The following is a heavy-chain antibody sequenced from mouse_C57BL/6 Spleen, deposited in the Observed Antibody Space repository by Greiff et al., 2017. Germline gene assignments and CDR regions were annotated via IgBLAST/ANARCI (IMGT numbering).Heavy chain of an antibody. D-gene: IGHD2-1*01. CDR2: ISNGGGST. V-gene: IGHV5-12*01. CDR1: GFTFSDYY. J-gene: IGHJ2*01. CDR3: ARRGGNWYYFDY. Sequence: EVHLVESGGGLVQPGGSLKLSCAASGFTFSDYYMYWVRQTPEKRLEWVAYISNGGGSTYYPDTVKGRFTISRDNTKNTLYLQMSRLKSEDTAMYYCARRGGNWYYFDYWGQGTTLTVSS.